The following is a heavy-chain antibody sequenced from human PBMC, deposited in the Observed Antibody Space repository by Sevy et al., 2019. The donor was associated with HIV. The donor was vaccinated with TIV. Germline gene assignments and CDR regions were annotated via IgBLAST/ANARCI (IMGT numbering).Heavy chain of an antibody. CDR1: GGSIRTYY. CDR2: IFDSGST. J-gene: IGHJ5*02. D-gene: IGHD3-3*01. V-gene: IGHV4-59*01. Sequence: SETLSITCTVSGGSIRTYYWSWIRQAPGKGLEWIGDIFDSGSTDYNSSLKSRVTISADTSKNQLSLKLTSVTAADTAIYYCARTHGALLRFLEDKWFDPWGQGSLVTVSS. CDR3: ARTHGALLRFLEDKWFDP.